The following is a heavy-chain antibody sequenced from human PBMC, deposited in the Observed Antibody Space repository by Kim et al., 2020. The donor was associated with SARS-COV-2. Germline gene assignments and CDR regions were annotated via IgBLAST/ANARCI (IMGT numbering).Heavy chain of an antibody. D-gene: IGHD4-4*01. CDR1: GGTFSSYA. CDR3: ASQDSDYPNRYYFDY. V-gene: IGHV1-69*13. J-gene: IGHJ4*02. Sequence: SVKVSCKASGGTFSSYAISWVRQAPGQGLEWMGGIIPIFGTANYAQKFQGRVTITADESTSTAYMELSSLRSEDTAVYYCASQDSDYPNRYYFDYWGQGTLVTVSS. CDR2: IIPIFGTA.